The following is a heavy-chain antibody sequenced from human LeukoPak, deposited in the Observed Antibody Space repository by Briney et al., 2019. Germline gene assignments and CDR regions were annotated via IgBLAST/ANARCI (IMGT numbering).Heavy chain of an antibody. J-gene: IGHJ4*02. CDR1: GGSISSYY. V-gene: IGHV4-59*08. CDR2: IYYSGST. D-gene: IGHD2-15*01. Sequence: PSETLSLTCTVSGGSISSYYWNWIRQPPGKGLEWIGYIYYSGSTYYNPSLKSRVTISVDTSKNQFSLKLSSVTAADTAVYYCARLLVVVVAAIWGQGTLVTVSS. CDR3: ARLLVVVVAAI.